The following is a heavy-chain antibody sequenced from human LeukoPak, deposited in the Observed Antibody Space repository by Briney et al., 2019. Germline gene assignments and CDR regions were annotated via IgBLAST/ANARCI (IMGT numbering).Heavy chain of an antibody. CDR2: ISASGGAT. D-gene: IGHD5-18*01. CDR1: GFTFSSYA. CDR3: AKAQLWLDDFHH. V-gene: IGHV3-23*01. Sequence: PGGSLRLSCAASGFTFSSYAMTWVRQAPGKGLEWVSAISASGGATYYADSVKGRFTIYRDNSKNTLFLQMNSLRAEDTALYYCAKAQLWLDDFHHWGQSTLVTVSS. J-gene: IGHJ1*01.